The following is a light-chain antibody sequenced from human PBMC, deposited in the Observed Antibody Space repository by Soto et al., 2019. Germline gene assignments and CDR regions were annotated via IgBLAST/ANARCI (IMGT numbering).Light chain of an antibody. CDR2: EVR. V-gene: IGLV2-14*01. Sequence: QSALAQPASVSGSPGQSITISCTGTSGDVGGYDYVSWYRQHPGTAPQLVIYEVRKRPSGVSSRLSGSKSANTASLTISGLQSEDEAHYYCSSYTSRNTVIFGGGTKLTV. CDR1: SGDVGGYDY. J-gene: IGLJ2*01. CDR3: SSYTSRNTVI.